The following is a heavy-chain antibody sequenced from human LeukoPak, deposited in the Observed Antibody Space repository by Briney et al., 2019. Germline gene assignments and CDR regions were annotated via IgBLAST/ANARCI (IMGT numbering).Heavy chain of an antibody. Sequence: PGGSLRLSCVASEFTFSTYAMSWVRQAPGKGLEGVSGISGRGGSTYYADSVKGRFTISRDNSKNTMYLQMNSLRAEDTAVYYCAKDLRSVATILPFFDYWGQGTLVTVSS. CDR2: ISGRGGST. CDR1: EFTFSTYA. J-gene: IGHJ4*02. CDR3: AKDLRSVATILPFFDY. D-gene: IGHD5-12*01. V-gene: IGHV3-23*01.